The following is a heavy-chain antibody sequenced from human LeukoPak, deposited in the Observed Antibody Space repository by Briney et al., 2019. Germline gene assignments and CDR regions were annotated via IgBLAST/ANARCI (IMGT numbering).Heavy chain of an antibody. D-gene: IGHD3-10*01. CDR1: GYTFASYG. CDR2: ISADNGNI. J-gene: IGHJ5*02. CDR3: ARDRFSGSYYKPWFDP. Sequence: ASVKVSCKASGYTFASYGISWVRQAPGQGLEWMGWISADNGNINYAQQFQDRVTMTIATSTSTAHMELRSLRSDDTAVYSCARDRFSGSYYKPWFDPWGQGILVTVSS. V-gene: IGHV1-18*01.